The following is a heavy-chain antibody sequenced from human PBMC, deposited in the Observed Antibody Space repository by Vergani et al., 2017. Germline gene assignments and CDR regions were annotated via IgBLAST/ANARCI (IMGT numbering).Heavy chain of an antibody. J-gene: IGHJ5*02. CDR1: GGSINDKNYL. V-gene: IGHV4-39*01. CDR2: VYYSGST. D-gene: IGHD1-1*01. Sequence: QLQLQESGPGLVKASETLSLTCTVSGGSINDKNYLWAWIRQPPGKGLEFIGSVYYSGSTYYNPSLKSRFTISVDTSKNQFFLKLNSVTAADTAVYYCGRHPFGPTATRNWFDPWGQGTLVTVSS. CDR3: GRHPFGPTATRNWFDP.